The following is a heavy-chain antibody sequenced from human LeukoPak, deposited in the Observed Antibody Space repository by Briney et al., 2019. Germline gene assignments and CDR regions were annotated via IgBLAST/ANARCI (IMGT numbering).Heavy chain of an antibody. CDR1: GFTFSTYA. Sequence: PGGSLRLSCAASGFTFSTYAMSRVRQAPGKGLEWVAAISGGIMINTYYTDSVKGRFTISRDNSKNTLYLQMNSLRDDDTAVYYCAKDPVVGAPHVFDIWGQGTMVTVSS. CDR2: ISGGIMINT. CDR3: AKDPVVGAPHVFDI. V-gene: IGHV3-23*01. J-gene: IGHJ3*02. D-gene: IGHD3-16*02.